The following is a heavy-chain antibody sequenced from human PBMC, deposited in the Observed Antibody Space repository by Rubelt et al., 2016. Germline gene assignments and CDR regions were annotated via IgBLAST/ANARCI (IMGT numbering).Heavy chain of an antibody. CDR3: AKRDNNDYYTGRDVFDI. CDR1: GFTFSNYW. CDR2: INQDGSEM. V-gene: IGHV3-7*03. D-gene: IGHD4/OR15-4a*01. Sequence: EVQLVESGGDLVQPGRSLRLSCAASGFTFSNYWMSWVRQAPGKGLEWVANINQDGSEMYYVDSVKGRFTISRDNSRNTLYLQRNSLRAEDTAIYYCAKRDNNDYYTGRDVFDIWGQGTMVTVSS. J-gene: IGHJ3*02.